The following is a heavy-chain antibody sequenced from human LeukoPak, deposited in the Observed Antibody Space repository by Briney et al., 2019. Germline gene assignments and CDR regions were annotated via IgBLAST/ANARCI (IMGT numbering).Heavy chain of an antibody. D-gene: IGHD3-22*01. Sequence: GASVKVSCKASGYTFTGYYMHWVRQAPGQGLEWMGWINPNSGGTNYAQKFQGRVTMTRDTSISTAYMELSRLRSDDTAVYYCATGYYYDSSGYYSISDYWGQGTLVSVSS. CDR2: INPNSGGT. CDR3: ATGYYYDSSGYYSISDY. V-gene: IGHV1-2*02. J-gene: IGHJ4*02. CDR1: GYTFTGYY.